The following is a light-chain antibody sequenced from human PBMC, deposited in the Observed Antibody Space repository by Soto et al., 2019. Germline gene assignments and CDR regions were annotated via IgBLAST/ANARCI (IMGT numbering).Light chain of an antibody. CDR2: DTS. J-gene: IGKJ1*01. V-gene: IGKV3-20*01. Sequence: EIVLTQSPGTLSLSPGERATLSCRASQSVSSSSLAWYQQKPGQAPRLLMYDTSSWATDIPDRFSGSASGTDFTLTISRLEPEEVALYYCEHYDSSTGTFGQGTRVDIK. CDR3: EHYDSSTGT. CDR1: QSVSSSS.